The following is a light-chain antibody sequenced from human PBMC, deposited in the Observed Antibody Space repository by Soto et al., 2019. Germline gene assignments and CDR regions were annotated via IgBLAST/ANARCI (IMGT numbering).Light chain of an antibody. Sequence: EIVLTQSPGTLSLSPGETATLSCRASQTIGRNYLAWYQQKPGQAPRLLIFGTSTRATGIPARFSGSGSGTDFTLTISRLEPEDFAVYYCQQYVSAPITFGQGTRLEIK. V-gene: IGKV3-20*01. CDR2: GTS. CDR1: QTIGRNY. J-gene: IGKJ5*01. CDR3: QQYVSAPIT.